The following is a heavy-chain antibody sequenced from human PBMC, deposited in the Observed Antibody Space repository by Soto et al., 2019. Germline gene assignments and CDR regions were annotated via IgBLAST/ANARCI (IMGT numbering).Heavy chain of an antibody. CDR1: GYTFTSYA. J-gene: IGHJ6*02. V-gene: IGHV1-3*01. D-gene: IGHD2-2*01. CDR2: INAGNGNT. Sequence: ASVKVSCKASGYTFTSYAMHWVRQAPGQRLEWMGWINAGNGNTKYSQKLQGRVTITRDTSASTAYMELSSLRSEDTAVYYCARAEIRYCSSTSCPPSYYYYGMDVWGQGTTVTVSS. CDR3: ARAEIRYCSSTSCPPSYYYYGMDV.